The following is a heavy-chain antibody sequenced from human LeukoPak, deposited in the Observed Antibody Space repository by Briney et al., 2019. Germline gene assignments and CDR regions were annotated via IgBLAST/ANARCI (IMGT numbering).Heavy chain of an antibody. CDR2: ISSSSSYI. CDR3: AIVATKY. D-gene: IGHD5-12*01. Sequence: AGSLRLSCAASGFTFSSYSMNWVRQAPGKGLEWVSSISSSSSYIYYADSVKGRCTISTDNAKNSLYLQMNSLRAEDTAVYYCAIVATKYWGQGTLVTVSS. J-gene: IGHJ4*02. CDR1: GFTFSSYS. V-gene: IGHV3-21*01.